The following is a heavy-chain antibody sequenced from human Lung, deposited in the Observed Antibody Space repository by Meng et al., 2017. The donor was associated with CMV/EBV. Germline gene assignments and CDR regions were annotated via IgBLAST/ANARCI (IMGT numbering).Heavy chain of an antibody. Sequence: SVNVSXKASGGTFSSYTISWVRQAPGQGLEWMGRIIPILGIANYAQKFQGRVTITADKSTSTAYMELSSLRSEDTAVYYCAINIVVVPAADFHYYYYGMDVWGQGTTVTVSS. CDR3: AINIVVVPAADFHYYYYGMDV. CDR2: IIPILGIA. J-gene: IGHJ6*02. D-gene: IGHD2-2*01. V-gene: IGHV1-69*02. CDR1: GGTFSSYT.